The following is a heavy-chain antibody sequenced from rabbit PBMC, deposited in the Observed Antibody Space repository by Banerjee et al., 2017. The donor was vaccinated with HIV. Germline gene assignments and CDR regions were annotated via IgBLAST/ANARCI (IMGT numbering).Heavy chain of an antibody. J-gene: IGHJ4*01. CDR1: GFTISSNYW. D-gene: IGHD1-1*01. Sequence: QEHLEESGGDLVKPEGSLTLTCKAAGFTISSNYWINWVRQAPGKGLEWIACISTSSASTWYASWAKGRFTISKTSSTTVTLQMTSLTAADTATYFCARSAYGYTTSSAYLNLWGPGTLVTVS. CDR2: ISTSSAST. V-gene: IGHV1S45*01. CDR3: ARSAYGYTTSSAYLNL.